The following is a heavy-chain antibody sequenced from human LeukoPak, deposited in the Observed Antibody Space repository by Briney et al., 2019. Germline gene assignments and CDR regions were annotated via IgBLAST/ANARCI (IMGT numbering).Heavy chain of an antibody. CDR1: GGSISSAGYY. D-gene: IGHD6-13*01. V-gene: IGHV4-31*03. Sequence: SQTLSLTCTVSGGSISSAGYYLSWIRQHPGKGLEWIGYIYYSGSTYYNPSLKSRVIISVDTSKNQFSLKLSSVTAADTAVYYCGRAQQGAAGGRYYYHGVDVWGQGTTVTVSS. CDR2: IYYSGST. CDR3: GRAQQGAAGGRYYYHGVDV. J-gene: IGHJ6*02.